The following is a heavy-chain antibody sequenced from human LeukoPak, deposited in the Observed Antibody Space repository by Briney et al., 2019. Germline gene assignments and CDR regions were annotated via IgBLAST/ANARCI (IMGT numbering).Heavy chain of an antibody. Sequence: ASVKVSCKASGYTFTSYGISWVRQAPGQGLEWMGWISAYNGNTNYAQKLQGRVTMTTDTSTSTAYMELRSLRSDGTAVYYCARDRRYCSGGSCFTLGYWGQGTLVTVSS. J-gene: IGHJ4*02. CDR3: ARDRRYCSGGSCFTLGY. D-gene: IGHD2-15*01. CDR1: GYTFTSYG. V-gene: IGHV1-18*01. CDR2: ISAYNGNT.